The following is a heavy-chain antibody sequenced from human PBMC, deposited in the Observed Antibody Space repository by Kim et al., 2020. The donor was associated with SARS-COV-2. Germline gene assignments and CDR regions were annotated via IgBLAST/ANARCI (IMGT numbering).Heavy chain of an antibody. D-gene: IGHD1-1*01. V-gene: IGHV1-3*01. J-gene: IGHJ2*01. CDR2: INAGNGNT. Sequence: ASVKVSCKASGYTFTSYAMHWVRQAPGQRLEWMGWINAGNGNTKYSQKFQGRVTITRDTSASTAYMELSSLRSEDTAVYYCARDLTTGPWYFDLWGRGTLVTVSS. CDR1: GYTFTSYA. CDR3: ARDLTTGPWYFDL.